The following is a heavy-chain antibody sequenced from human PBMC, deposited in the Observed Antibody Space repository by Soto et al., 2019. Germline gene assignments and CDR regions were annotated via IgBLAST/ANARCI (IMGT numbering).Heavy chain of an antibody. J-gene: IGHJ5*02. V-gene: IGHV3-49*03. D-gene: IGHD4-4*01. CDR1: GFTFGDYA. CDR3: TRVPPLYSNSPPGWFEP. Sequence: GGSLRLSCTASGFTFGDYAMGWFRQAPGKGLEWVGFIRSKAYGGTTEYAASVKGRFTISRDDSKSIAYLQMNSLKTEDTAVYYCTRVPPLYSNSPPGWFEPWGQGTLVTVSS. CDR2: IRSKAYGGTT.